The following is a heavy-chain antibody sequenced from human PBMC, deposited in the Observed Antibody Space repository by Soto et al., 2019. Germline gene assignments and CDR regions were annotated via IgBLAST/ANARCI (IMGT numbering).Heavy chain of an antibody. J-gene: IGHJ5*02. CDR1: GFTVSSNY. CDR2: IYSGGST. CDR3: ARTSSIAANYGVDP. V-gene: IGHV3-66*01. Sequence: GGSLRLSCAASGFTVSSNYMSWVRQAPGKGLEWVSVIYSGGSTYYADSVKGRFTISRDNSKNTLYLQMNSLRAEDTAVYYCARTSSIAANYGVDPWGQGTLVTVSS. D-gene: IGHD2-2*01.